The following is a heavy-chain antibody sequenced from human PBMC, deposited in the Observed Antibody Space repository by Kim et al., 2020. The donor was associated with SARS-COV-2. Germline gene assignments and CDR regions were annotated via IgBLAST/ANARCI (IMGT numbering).Heavy chain of an antibody. V-gene: IGHV3-73*01. Sequence: NSDGPAYAASVKGRFTISRDDSKNTAYLQMNSLKTEDTAVYYCTRQGQDYWGQGTLVTVSS. CDR3: TRQGQDY. CDR2: NSDGP. J-gene: IGHJ4*02.